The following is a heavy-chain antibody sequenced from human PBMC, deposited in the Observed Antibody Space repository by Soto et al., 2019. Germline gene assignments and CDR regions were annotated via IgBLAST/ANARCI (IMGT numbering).Heavy chain of an antibody. CDR1: GGTFRTSA. Sequence: QFQLVQSGAEVKKPGSSVKVSCKTSGGTFRTSAISWVRQAPGQGLEWMGGIMPVVSTPDYAQKFQGRVTITADESTGTAYMELSSLRSEGTAVYYCARDQDRQQLGGNYYYIMDVWGQGTTVTVSS. V-gene: IGHV1-69*12. D-gene: IGHD3-3*02. CDR3: ARDQDRQQLGGNYYYIMDV. J-gene: IGHJ6*01. CDR2: IMPVVSTP.